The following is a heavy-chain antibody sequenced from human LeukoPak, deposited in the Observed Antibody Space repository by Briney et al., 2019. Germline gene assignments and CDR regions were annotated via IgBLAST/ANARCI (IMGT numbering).Heavy chain of an antibody. CDR2: IKPDGRVK. J-gene: IGHJ4*02. V-gene: IGHV3-7*05. D-gene: IGHD5-18*01. CDR3: ARVPGYSFGFFDY. Sequence: PGGSLRLSCAASGFTFSNGWMTWVRQAPGKGLEWVSNIKPDGRVKNYVYSVKGRFNTSRDNAENLLYLQLNSLRAEDTAVYFCARVPGYSFGFFDYWGQGTLVTVSS. CDR1: GFTFSNGW.